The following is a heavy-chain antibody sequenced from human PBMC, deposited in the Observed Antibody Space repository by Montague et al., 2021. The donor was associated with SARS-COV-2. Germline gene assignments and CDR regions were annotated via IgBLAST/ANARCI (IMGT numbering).Heavy chain of an antibody. J-gene: IGHJ4*02. CDR2: TYYRSKWYN. D-gene: IGHD6-13*01. Sequence: CAISGDSVSSNIATWNWIRQSASRGLEWLGRTYYRSKWYNDYAESVKSRITIDPDTSKHQFSLHLNSVTPEDTAVYYCARVPSSNWYFDYWGQGTLVTVSS. CDR1: GDSVSSNIAT. CDR3: ARVPSSNWYFDY. V-gene: IGHV6-1*01.